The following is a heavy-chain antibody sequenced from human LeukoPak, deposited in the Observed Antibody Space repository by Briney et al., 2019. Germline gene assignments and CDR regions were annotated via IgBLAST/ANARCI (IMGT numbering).Heavy chain of an antibody. V-gene: IGHV4-59*01. CDR3: ARAAEPGPESACDI. CDR1: GGSISSYY. J-gene: IGHJ3*02. Sequence: SETLSLTCTVSGGSISSYYWSWIRQPPGKGLEWIGYIYYSGSTNYNPSLKSRVTISVDTSKNLFSLKLSAVTAADTAVYYCARAAEPGPESACDIWPQDTMVSVPS. CDR2: IYYSGST.